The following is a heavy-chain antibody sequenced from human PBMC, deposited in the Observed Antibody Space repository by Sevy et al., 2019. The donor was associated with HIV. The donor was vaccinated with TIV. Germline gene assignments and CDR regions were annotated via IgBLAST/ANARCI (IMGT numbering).Heavy chain of an antibody. Sequence: GGSLRLSCVASGFNLSPYWMTWVRQAPGKRLEWVANIKQDGNEKYYVDSVKGRFTVSRDNAKNALYLQMYSLRVEDTAVYFCASNTYHYDSNTYYPVYWGQGTRVTVSS. V-gene: IGHV3-7*01. CDR2: IKQDGNEK. D-gene: IGHD3-22*01. CDR3: ASNTYHYDSNTYYPVY. J-gene: IGHJ4*02. CDR1: GFNLSPYW.